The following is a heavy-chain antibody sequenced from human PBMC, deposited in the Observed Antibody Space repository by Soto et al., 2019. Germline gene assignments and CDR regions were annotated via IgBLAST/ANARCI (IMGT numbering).Heavy chain of an antibody. J-gene: IGHJ6*02. CDR2: IIPIFGTA. D-gene: IGHD6-13*01. Sequence: GASVKVSCKASGGTFSSYAISWVRQAPGQGLEWMGGIIPIFGTANYAQKFQGRVTITADESTSTAYMELSSLRSEDTAVYYCAREGDGQQLSASNPYYYGMDVWGQGTTVTVSS. CDR3: AREGDGQQLSASNPYYYGMDV. CDR1: GGTFSSYA. V-gene: IGHV1-69*13.